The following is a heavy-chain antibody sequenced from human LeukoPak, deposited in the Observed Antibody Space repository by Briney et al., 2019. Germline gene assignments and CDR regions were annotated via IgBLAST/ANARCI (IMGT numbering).Heavy chain of an antibody. CDR3: AGEEDSGYDYDY. V-gene: IGHV3-23*01. CDR1: GFTFSSYA. Sequence: GSLRLSCAASGFTFSSYAMSWVRQAPGKGLEWVSAISGSGGSTYYADSVKGRFTISRDNSKNTLYLQMNSLRAEDTAVYYCAGEEDSGYDYDYWGQGTLVTVSS. J-gene: IGHJ4*02. D-gene: IGHD5-12*01. CDR2: ISGSGGST.